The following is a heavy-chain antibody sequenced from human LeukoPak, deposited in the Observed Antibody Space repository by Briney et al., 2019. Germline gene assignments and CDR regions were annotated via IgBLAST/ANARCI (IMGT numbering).Heavy chain of an antibody. Sequence: PGGSLRLSCEASGITFSSHWMHWVRQAPGKGLVWVARINPDGSSTSYADSVKGRFSISRDNAKNTLYLQMNSLRAEDTAVYYCARGKVAYSSSWPIDYWGQGTLVTVSS. CDR2: INPDGSST. V-gene: IGHV3-74*01. CDR1: GITFSSHW. CDR3: ARGKVAYSSSWPIDY. J-gene: IGHJ4*02. D-gene: IGHD6-13*01.